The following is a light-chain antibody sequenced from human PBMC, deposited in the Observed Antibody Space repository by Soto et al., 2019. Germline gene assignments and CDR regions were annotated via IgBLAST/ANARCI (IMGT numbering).Light chain of an antibody. CDR1: QSVFNNN. Sequence: EIVLTQSPGTLSLSPGERATLSCRASQSVFNNNLAWYQQKPGQAPRLLMFGASSRATGIPDRFSGSGSGTDFTLTIRSLQPEDFATYYCQQSHSIPLTFGQGTKVEIK. V-gene: IGKV3-20*01. CDR2: GAS. J-gene: IGKJ1*01. CDR3: QQSHSIPLT.